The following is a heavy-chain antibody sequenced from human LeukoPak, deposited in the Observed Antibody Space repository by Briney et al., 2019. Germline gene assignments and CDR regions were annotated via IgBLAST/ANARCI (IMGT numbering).Heavy chain of an antibody. J-gene: IGHJ3*02. V-gene: IGHV3-23*01. Sequence: PGGSLRLSCAASGFTFRNYVIHWVRQAPGKGLEWVSGISGSGDNTYHTDSVKGRFTISRDNSKNTLYLSMTSLRVEDTAVYYCARDIHYGDTTNNDAFDIWGQGTMVTVSS. D-gene: IGHD4-17*01. CDR2: ISGSGDNT. CDR1: GFTFRNYV. CDR3: ARDIHYGDTTNNDAFDI.